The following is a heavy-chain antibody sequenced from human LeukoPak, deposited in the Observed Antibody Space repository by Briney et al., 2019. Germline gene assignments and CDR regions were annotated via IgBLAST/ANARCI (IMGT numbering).Heavy chain of an antibody. CDR3: AKGGWLQLYYFDY. D-gene: IGHD5-24*01. V-gene: IGHV3-7*03. CDR2: IKQDGSEK. Sequence: GGSLRLSCAASGFTFSSYWMSWVRQAPGKGLEWVANIKQDGSEKYYVDSVKGRFTISRDNAKNSLYLQMNSLRAEDTAVYYSAKGGWLQLYYFDYWGQGTLVTVSS. CDR1: GFTFSSYW. J-gene: IGHJ4*02.